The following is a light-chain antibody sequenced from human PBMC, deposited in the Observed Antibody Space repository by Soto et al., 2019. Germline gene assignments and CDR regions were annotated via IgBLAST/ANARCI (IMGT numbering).Light chain of an antibody. Sequence: EIVLTQSPGTLSLSPGERATLSCRASQTLSSTFLAWYQQKPGQAPRLLIYDASTRATGIPARFSGSGSGTDFTLTISSIEPEDFAVYYCQQRSNWPPGITFGQGTRLDIK. J-gene: IGKJ5*01. V-gene: IGKV3-11*01. CDR2: DAS. CDR1: QTLSSTF. CDR3: QQRSNWPPGIT.